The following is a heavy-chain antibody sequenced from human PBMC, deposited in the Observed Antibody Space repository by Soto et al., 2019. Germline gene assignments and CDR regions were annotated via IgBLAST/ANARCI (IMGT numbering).Heavy chain of an antibody. CDR1: GGSISSGPYS. CDR2: FHYSENT. D-gene: IGHD2-2*01. V-gene: IGHV4-39*01. J-gene: IGHJ6*02. Sequence: QVQLQESGPGLVKPSETLSLTCTVSGGSISSGPYSWGWIRQPPGEGLEWIGTFHYSENTYYNPSLESRVTIXGXTPXNQFSLKVTSVTVADTAMYYCARLGGFCSSTSCYGFYGMDVWGQGTTVIVSS. CDR3: ARLGGFCSSTSCYGFYGMDV.